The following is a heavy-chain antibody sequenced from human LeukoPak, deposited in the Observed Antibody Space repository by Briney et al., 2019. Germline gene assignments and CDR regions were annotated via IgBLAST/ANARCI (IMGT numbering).Heavy chain of an antibody. CDR2: IYHSGST. V-gene: IGHV4-38-2*02. CDR1: GYSISSGYY. CDR3: ARNSGIAAAGSGSWFDP. D-gene: IGHD6-13*01. J-gene: IGHJ5*02. Sequence: PSETLSLTCTVSGYSISSGYYWGWIRQPPGKGLEWIGSIYHSGSTYYNLSLKSRVTISVDTSKNQFSLKLSSVTAADTAVYYCARNSGIAAAGSGSWFDPWGQGTLVTVSS.